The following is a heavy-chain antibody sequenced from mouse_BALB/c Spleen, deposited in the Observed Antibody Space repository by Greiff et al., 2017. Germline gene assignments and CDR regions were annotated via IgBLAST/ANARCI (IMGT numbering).Heavy chain of an antibody. J-gene: IGHJ3*01. D-gene: IGHD2-4*01. CDR1: GFTFSDYY. V-gene: IGHV5-4*02. Sequence: EVQLVESGGGLVKPGGSLKLSCAASGFTFSDYYMYWVRQTPEKRLEWVATISDGGSYTYYPDSVKGRFTISRDNAKNNLYLQMSSLKSEDTAMYYCARGRCMITTWFAYWGQGTLVTVSA. CDR3: ARGRCMITTWFAY. CDR2: ISDGGSYT.